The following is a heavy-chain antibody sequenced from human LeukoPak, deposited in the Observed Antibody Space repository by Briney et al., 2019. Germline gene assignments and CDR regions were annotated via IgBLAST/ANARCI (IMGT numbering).Heavy chain of an antibody. J-gene: IGHJ4*02. CDR3: AKTVGGRWQFDY. Sequence: PGGSLRLSCAASGFTFSSYAMNWVRQAPGKGLEWVSAISGSGGSTYYVDSVKGRFTISRDNPKNTLYLQMNSLRAEDTAIYYCAKTVGGRWQFDYWGQGTLVTVSS. CDR1: GFTFSSYA. D-gene: IGHD4-23*01. CDR2: ISGSGGST. V-gene: IGHV3-23*01.